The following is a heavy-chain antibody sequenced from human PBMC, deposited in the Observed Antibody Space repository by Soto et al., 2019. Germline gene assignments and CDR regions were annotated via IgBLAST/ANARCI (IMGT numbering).Heavy chain of an antibody. CDR1: GFTFSSYG. CDR2: ISYDGSNK. J-gene: IGHJ4*02. Sequence: QVQLVESGGGVVQPGRSLRLSCAASGFTFSSYGMHWVRQAPGKGLEWVAVISYDGSNKYYADSVKGRFTISRDNSKNTLYLQMNSLRAEETAVYYCAKERIAVAGIYFDSWGQGTLVTVSS. V-gene: IGHV3-30*18. D-gene: IGHD6-19*01. CDR3: AKERIAVAGIYFDS.